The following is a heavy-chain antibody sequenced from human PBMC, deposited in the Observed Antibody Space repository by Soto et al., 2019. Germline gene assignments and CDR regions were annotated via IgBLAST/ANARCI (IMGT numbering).Heavy chain of an antibody. CDR2: IYWDDDK. V-gene: IGHV2-5*02. CDR1: GFSLSTSGVG. J-gene: IGHJ4*02. D-gene: IGHD3-22*01. CDR3: ARDSSGYYGFDY. Sequence: QITLKESGPTLVKPTQTLTLTCTFSGFSLSTSGVGVGWIRQPPGKALEWLALIYWDDDKRYSPSLKNRLTIPKDTSKNQVVLTMTNTDLVDTATYYCARDSSGYYGFDYWGQGTLVTVSS.